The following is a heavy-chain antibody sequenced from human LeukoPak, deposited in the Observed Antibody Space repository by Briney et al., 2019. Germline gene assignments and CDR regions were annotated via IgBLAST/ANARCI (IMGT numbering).Heavy chain of an antibody. J-gene: IGHJ5*02. D-gene: IGHD2-15*01. Sequence: GSSVKVSCKASGGTFNTFGITWVRQAPGQGLEWLGWIAVYNGDTNYAQKFQGRVTMTRDTSISTAYMELSRLRSDDTAVYYCARDLYCSGGSCYGLDPWGQGTLVTVSS. V-gene: IGHV1-18*01. CDR3: ARDLYCSGGSCYGLDP. CDR1: GGTFNTFG. CDR2: IAVYNGDT.